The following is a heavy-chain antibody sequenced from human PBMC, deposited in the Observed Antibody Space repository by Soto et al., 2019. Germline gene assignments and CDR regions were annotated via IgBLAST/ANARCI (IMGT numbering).Heavy chain of an antibody. CDR3: ARLPFITIFGVVWAYFDY. CDR2: IYYSGST. V-gene: IGHV4-39*01. D-gene: IGHD3-3*01. J-gene: IGHJ4*02. CDR1: GGSISSSSYY. Sequence: SETLSLTCTVSGGSISSSSYYWGWIRQPPXKGLEWIGSIYYSGSTYYNPSLKSRVTISVDTSKNQFSLKLSSVTAADTAVYYCARLPFITIFGVVWAYFDYWGQGTLVTVCS.